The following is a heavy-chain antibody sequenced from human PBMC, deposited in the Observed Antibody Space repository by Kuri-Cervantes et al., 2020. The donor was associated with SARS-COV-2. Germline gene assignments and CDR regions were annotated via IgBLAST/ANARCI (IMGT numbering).Heavy chain of an antibody. V-gene: IGHV3-30*04. CDR3: ARDPDYYDSSGYYGGFDY. J-gene: IGHJ4*02. CDR2: ISYDGSNK. Sequence: GGSLRLSRAASGFTFSSYAMHWVRQAPGKGLEWVAVISYDGSNKYYADSVKGRFTISRDNSKNTLYLQMNSLRAEDTAVYYCARDPDYYDSSGYYGGFDYWGQGTLVTVSS. CDR1: GFTFSSYA. D-gene: IGHD3-22*01.